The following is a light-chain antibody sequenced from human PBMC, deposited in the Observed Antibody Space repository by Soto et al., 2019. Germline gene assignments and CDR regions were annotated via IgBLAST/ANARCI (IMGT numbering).Light chain of an antibody. CDR2: EVT. CDR3: SSYTTNDTLWV. Sequence: QSVLTQPASVSGSPGQSITISCTGTSSDVGAYNYVSWYQQHPGKAPKLIISEVTDRPSGVSDRLSGSKSGNTASLTISGLQAEDEADYFCSSYTTNDTLWVFGGGTKVTV. V-gene: IGLV2-14*01. J-gene: IGLJ3*02. CDR1: SSDVGAYNY.